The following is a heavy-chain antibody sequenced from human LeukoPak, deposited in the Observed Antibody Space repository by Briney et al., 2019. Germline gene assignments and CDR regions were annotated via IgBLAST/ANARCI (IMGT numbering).Heavy chain of an antibody. V-gene: IGHV4-34*01. D-gene: IGHD3-3*01. CDR2: INHSGST. CDR3: ARDPPFSFGAFDI. Sequence: PSEALSLTCAVYVESFSGYYWSWVRQPPGKGLEWIGEINHSGSTNYNPSLKSRVTISADTSKNQFSLKLSSVTAADTAVYYCARDPPFSFGAFDIWGQGTMVTVSS. CDR1: VESFSGYY. J-gene: IGHJ3*02.